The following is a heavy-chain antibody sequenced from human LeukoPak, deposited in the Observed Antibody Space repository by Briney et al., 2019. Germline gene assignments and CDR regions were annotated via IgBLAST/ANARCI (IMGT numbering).Heavy chain of an antibody. J-gene: IGHJ6*03. CDR1: GFTLGSYT. CDR2: ISYDGRNK. Sequence: GGSLRLSCAASGFTLGSYTMHWVRQAPGKGLDWVSLISYDGRNKYYGDSVKGRVTISRDNSKKTLYLQMNNLRGEDTAVYYCARALREYNWNNRENYYSYYMDVWGKGTTVTVS. CDR3: ARALREYNWNNRENYYSYYMDV. V-gene: IGHV3-30*04. D-gene: IGHD1/OR15-1a*01.